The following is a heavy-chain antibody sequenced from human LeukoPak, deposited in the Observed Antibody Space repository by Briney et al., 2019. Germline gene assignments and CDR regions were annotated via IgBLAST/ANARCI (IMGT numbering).Heavy chain of an antibody. D-gene: IGHD2-21*02. J-gene: IGHJ4*02. CDR1: AGPFTGHY. CDR3: ARGAAYCGGDCYTSTSDFDY. V-gene: IGHV4-34*01. CDR2: INHLPTT. Sequence: SETPPLTSAAYAGPFTGHYWTGTRQPPRKPFLRSGEINHLPTTNYNPSLMSTVTTSVDTSKNQFSPKLCSVTAADTAVYFCARGAAYCGGDCYTSTSDFDYWGQGTLVTVSS.